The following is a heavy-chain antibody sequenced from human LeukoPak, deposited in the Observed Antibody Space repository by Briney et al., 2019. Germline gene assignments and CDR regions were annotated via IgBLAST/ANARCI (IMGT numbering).Heavy chain of an antibody. CDR3: ASKKNGNHFDY. V-gene: IGHV4-39*01. CDR1: GGSISSSSYY. Sequence: SETLSLTCTVSGGSISSSSYYWDWIRRPPGKGLEWIGSIYYSGSTYYGPSLKSRVTMSVDTSKNQLSLKLSFVTAADTAVYFCASKKNGNHFDYWGQGTLVTVSS. CDR2: IYYSGST. J-gene: IGHJ4*02.